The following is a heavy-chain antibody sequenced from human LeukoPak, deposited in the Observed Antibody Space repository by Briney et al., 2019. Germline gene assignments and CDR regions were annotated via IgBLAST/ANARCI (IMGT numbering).Heavy chain of an antibody. Sequence: ASVKVSCKTSGYSFTSYGISCVRQAPGQGLEWLGWISGYNGRTEYSQKLQGRVTMTTDTTTRRAYMELRRLTSDDAAMYYCARDIGVSQFDYWGQGTLVTVSS. CDR3: ARDIGVSQFDY. D-gene: IGHD3-10*01. CDR1: GYSFTSYG. CDR2: ISGYNGRT. V-gene: IGHV1-18*01. J-gene: IGHJ4*02.